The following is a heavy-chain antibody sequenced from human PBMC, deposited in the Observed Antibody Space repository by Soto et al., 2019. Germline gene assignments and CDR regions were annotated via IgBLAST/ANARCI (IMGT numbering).Heavy chain of an antibody. CDR1: GFTFSAYD. D-gene: IGHD2-8*02. J-gene: IGHJ5*02. CDR2: IGTQHDT. CDR3: ARPGSYWHGGGGWFDP. Sequence: EVQLVESGGGLVQPGGSLRLSCAASGFTFSAYDMHWVRQPTGKGLEWVSAIGTQHDTYYPDSVKGRFTISRENAKNSLYLQMNSLRTGDTAVYYCARPGSYWHGGGGWFDPWGQGTLVTVSS. V-gene: IGHV3-13*01.